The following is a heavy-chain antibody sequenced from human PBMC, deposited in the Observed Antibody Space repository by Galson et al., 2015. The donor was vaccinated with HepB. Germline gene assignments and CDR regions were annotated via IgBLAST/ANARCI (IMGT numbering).Heavy chain of an antibody. D-gene: IGHD2-2*01. CDR1: GYTFTGYY. J-gene: IGHJ1*01. CDR3: ARAGGPVVPAAISYHQTGFQH. Sequence: SVKVSCKASGYTFTGYYMHWVRQAPGQGLEWMGWINPNSGGTNYAQKFQGRVTMTRDTSISTAYMELSRLRSDDTAVYYCARAGGPVVPAAISYHQTGFQHWGQGTLVTVSS. CDR2: INPNSGGT. V-gene: IGHV1-2*02.